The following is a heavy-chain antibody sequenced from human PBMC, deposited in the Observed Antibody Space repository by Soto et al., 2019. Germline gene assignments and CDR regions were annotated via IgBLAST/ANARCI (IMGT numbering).Heavy chain of an antibody. CDR1: GFTFSSYA. CDR2: ISYDGSNK. D-gene: IGHD5-18*01. Sequence: GGSLRLSCAASGFTFSSYAMHWVRQAPGKWLEWVAVISYDGSNKYYADSVKGRFTISRDNSKNTLYLQMNSLRAEDTAVYYCARDLLGYSYGHPLFDYWGQGXLVTVYS. J-gene: IGHJ4*02. CDR3: ARDLLGYSYGHPLFDY. V-gene: IGHV3-30-3*01.